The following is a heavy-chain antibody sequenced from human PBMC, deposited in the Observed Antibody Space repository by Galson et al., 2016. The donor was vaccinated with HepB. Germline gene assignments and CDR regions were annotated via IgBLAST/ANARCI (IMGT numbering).Heavy chain of an antibody. Sequence: ETLSLTCAVYGGSFSGYYWTWIRQPPGKGLEWIGETFHSGATNYNPSLNSRVTISVDRSKNEFSPKLTSVTAADTAVYYCARGNGWFHFDSWGQGTLVTVSS. CDR3: ARGNGWFHFDS. CDR2: TFHSGAT. J-gene: IGHJ4*02. V-gene: IGHV4-34*01. D-gene: IGHD6-19*01. CDR1: GGSFSGYY.